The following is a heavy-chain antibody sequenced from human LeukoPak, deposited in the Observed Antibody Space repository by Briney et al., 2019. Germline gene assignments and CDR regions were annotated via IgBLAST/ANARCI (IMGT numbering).Heavy chain of an antibody. D-gene: IGHD2-21*01. V-gene: IGHV4-39*07. CDR3: ARSRLIPFDY. CDR1: GGSISSSSYY. CDR2: IYFSGST. J-gene: IGHJ4*02. Sequence: PSGTLSLTCTVSGGSISSSSYYWGWIRQPPGKGLEWIGTIYFSGSTWYNPSLKSRVTISVDTSKNQFSLRLTSVTAADTAVYYCARSRLIPFDYWGQGTLVTVSS.